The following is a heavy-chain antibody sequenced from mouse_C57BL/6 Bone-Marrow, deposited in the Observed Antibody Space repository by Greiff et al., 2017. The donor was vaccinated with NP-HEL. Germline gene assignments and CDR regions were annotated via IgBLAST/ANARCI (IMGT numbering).Heavy chain of an antibody. CDR3: ARGGPGWYYFDY. CDR2: INPGNGNT. J-gene: IGHJ2*01. D-gene: IGHD1-1*02. V-gene: IGHV1-66*01. Sequence: VQLVESGPELVKPGASVKISCKASGYSFTSYYIHWVKQRPGQGLEWIGCINPGNGNTKYNEKFKGKATLTVDTSSSTAYMQLSSLTSDDSAVYYDARGGPGWYYFDYWGQGTTLTVSS. CDR1: GYSFTSYY.